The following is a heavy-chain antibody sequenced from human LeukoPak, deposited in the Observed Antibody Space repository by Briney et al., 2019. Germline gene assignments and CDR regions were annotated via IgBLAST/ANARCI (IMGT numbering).Heavy chain of an antibody. V-gene: IGHV3-48*04. D-gene: IGHD3-3*01. CDR2: ITSSGSTI. CDR3: ARAGDFWSGYPA. Sequence: GGSLRLSCAASGFTFSSYSMNWVRQAPGKGLEWVSYITSSGSTIYYADSVKGRFTISRDNAKNSLYLQMNSLRVEDTAVYYCARAGDFWSGYPAWGQGTLVTVSS. J-gene: IGHJ4*02. CDR1: GFTFSSYS.